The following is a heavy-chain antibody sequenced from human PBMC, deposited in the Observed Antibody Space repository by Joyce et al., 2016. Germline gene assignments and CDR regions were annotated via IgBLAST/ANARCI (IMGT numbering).Heavy chain of an antibody. CDR3: ARHPRISKGELAGFDS. D-gene: IGHD6-19*01. CDR2: IYPGDSDT. V-gene: IGHV5-51*01. Sequence: EVQLVQSGAEVKKPGESLKISCKASGYSFTSYWIVWVRQMPGKGLEWMGVIYPGDSDTIYSPSFQGQGTISADKSISTAYLQWTSLQTSDIAMYYCARHPRISKGELAGFDSWGQGTLVTVSS. CDR1: GYSFTSYW. J-gene: IGHJ4*02.